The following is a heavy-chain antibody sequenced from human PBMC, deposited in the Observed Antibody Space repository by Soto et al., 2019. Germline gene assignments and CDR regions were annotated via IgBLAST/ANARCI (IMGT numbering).Heavy chain of an antibody. CDR1: GFTFQNHA. CDR2: IAYDGRTK. D-gene: IGHD4-4*01. CDR3: VTSTSVTLDS. V-gene: IGHV3-30*09. J-gene: IGHJ4*02. Sequence: QVQLMESGGGVVQPGKSLRLSCVASGFTFQNHAMYWIRQAPGKGLEWVALIAYDGRTKYSDAVRGRFAVSRDNSKSTQYLQMNSLRPEDTAVYYCVTSTSVTLDSWGQGALVIVSS.